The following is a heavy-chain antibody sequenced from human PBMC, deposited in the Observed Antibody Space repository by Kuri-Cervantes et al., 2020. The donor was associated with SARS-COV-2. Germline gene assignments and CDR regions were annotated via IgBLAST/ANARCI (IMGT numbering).Heavy chain of an antibody. Sequence: ESLKISCAVSGYSISSGYYWGWIRQPPGKGLEWIGSIYHSGSTYYNPSLKSRVTISVDTSKNQFSLKLSSVTAADTAVYYCARVPFGVVINYYYYGMDVWGQGTTVTVSS. J-gene: IGHJ6*02. CDR1: GYSISSGYY. CDR3: ARVPFGVVINYYYYGMDV. V-gene: IGHV4-38-2*01. CDR2: IYHSGST. D-gene: IGHD3-3*01.